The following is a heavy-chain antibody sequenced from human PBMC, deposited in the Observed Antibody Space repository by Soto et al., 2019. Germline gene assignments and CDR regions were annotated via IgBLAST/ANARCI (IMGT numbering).Heavy chain of an antibody. CDR2: ISSSSSYI. Sequence: GGSLRLSCAASGFTFSSYSMNWVRQAPGKGLEWVSSISSSSSYIYYADSVKGRFTISRDNAKNSLYLQMNSLRAEDTAVYYCARSGDGDAFDIWGQGTMVTVSS. CDR1: GFTFSSYS. D-gene: IGHD4-17*01. J-gene: IGHJ3*02. CDR3: ARSGDGDAFDI. V-gene: IGHV3-21*01.